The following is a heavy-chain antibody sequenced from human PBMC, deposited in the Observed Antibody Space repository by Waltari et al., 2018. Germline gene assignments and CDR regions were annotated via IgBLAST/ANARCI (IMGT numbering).Heavy chain of an antibody. CDR1: GFTFSTYA. J-gene: IGHJ2*01. CDR3: ARLGYEVGSWYFDL. Sequence: EVQLVESGGGWVQPGGSLRLSCPASGFTFSTYAIHWVRQAPGKGLEYVSAISSHGGGTYYTNSVKGRFTISRDNSKNTVFLQMGSLRAEDMAVYYCARLGYEVGSWYFDLWGRGTLVTVSS. D-gene: IGHD1-26*01. CDR2: ISSHGGGT. V-gene: IGHV3-64*01.